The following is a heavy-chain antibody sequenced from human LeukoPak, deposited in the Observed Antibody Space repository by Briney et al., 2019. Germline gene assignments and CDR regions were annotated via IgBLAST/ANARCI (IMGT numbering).Heavy chain of an antibody. Sequence: PGGSLRLSCAASGFTFSDYNMRWIRQAPGKGLEWVSSISRSGSTKYYADSVKGRFTISRDNSKNTLYLQVNSLRAEDTAVYYCAKSGLNRFDYWGQGTLVTVSS. J-gene: IGHJ4*02. V-gene: IGHV3-11*01. D-gene: IGHD3-3*01. CDR2: ISRSGSTK. CDR1: GFTFSDYN. CDR3: AKSGLNRFDY.